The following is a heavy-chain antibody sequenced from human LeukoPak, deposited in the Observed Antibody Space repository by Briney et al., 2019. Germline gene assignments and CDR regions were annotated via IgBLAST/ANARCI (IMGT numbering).Heavy chain of an antibody. CDR3: ESLYGSGSYYNAGYFQH. V-gene: IGHV5-51*01. D-gene: IGHD3-10*01. Sequence: GASLQISCKCSGYSFTSYWIGWVRPLPGKGLEWAGIIYPGYSDTRYSPSFQGQITISADKSISTAYLQWSSLKGWDTSMYYRESLYGSGSYYNAGYFQHWGQGTLVTVSS. J-gene: IGHJ1*01. CDR2: IYPGYSDT. CDR1: GYSFTSYW.